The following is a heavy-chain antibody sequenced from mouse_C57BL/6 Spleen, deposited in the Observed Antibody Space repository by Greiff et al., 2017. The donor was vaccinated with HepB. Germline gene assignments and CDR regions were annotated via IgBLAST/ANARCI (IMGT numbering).Heavy chain of an antibody. CDR3: SRWRVPPYSYCDY. CDR1: GYTFTSYW. V-gene: IGHV1-50*01. D-gene: IGHD2-10*01. CDR2: IDPSDSYT. Sequence: QVQLQQPGAELVKPRASVKLSCKASGYTFTSYWMQWVKQRPGQGLEWTGEIDPSDSYTNYHQKFNGKATLTGDTYSGTADMQRSSLTSADSAVYYCSRWRVPPYSYCDYGGQGTTLTVSS. J-gene: IGHJ2*01.